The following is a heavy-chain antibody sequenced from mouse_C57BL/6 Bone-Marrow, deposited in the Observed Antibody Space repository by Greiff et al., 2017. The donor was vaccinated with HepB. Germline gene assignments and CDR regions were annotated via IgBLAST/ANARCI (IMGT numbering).Heavy chain of an antibody. CDR2: IYPGGGYT. D-gene: IGHD1-1*01. Sequence: QVQLQQSGAELVRPGTSVKMSCKASGYTFTNYWIGWAKQRPGHGLEWIGDIYPGGGYTNYHEKFKGKATLTADKSSSTAYMQFSSLTSEDSAIYYCARLDYGYYFDYWGQGTTLTVSS. CDR3: ARLDYGYYFDY. CDR1: GYTFTNYW. V-gene: IGHV1-63*01. J-gene: IGHJ2*01.